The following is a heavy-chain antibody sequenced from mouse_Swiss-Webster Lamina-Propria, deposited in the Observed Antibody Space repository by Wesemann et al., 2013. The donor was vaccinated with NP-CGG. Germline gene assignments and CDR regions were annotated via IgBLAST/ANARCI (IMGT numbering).Heavy chain of an antibody. D-gene: IGHD4-1*01. Sequence: GSLKLSCAASGILLSVAMACRWVRQTPDKEAGGGSTTISSGGSYTYYPDSVKGRFTISRDNAKNTLYLQMSSLKSEDTAMYYCARHKLGRDWGQGTLVTVSA. V-gene: IGHV5-6*01. J-gene: IGHJ3*01. CDR2: ISSGGSYT. CDR1: GILLSVAMA. CDR3: ARHKLGRD.